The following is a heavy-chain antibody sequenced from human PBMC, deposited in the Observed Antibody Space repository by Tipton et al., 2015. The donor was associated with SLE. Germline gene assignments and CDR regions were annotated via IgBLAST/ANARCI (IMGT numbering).Heavy chain of an antibody. V-gene: IGHV3-13*01. Sequence: SLRLSCAASGFTFSSYDMHWVRQATGKGLEWVSAIGTAGDTYYPGSVKGRFTISRENAKHSLYLQMTNLRAGDTAVYYCARGRSDAFDFWGQGTRVTVSS. CDR1: GFTFSSYD. CDR2: IGTAGDT. CDR3: ARGRSDAFDF. J-gene: IGHJ3*01.